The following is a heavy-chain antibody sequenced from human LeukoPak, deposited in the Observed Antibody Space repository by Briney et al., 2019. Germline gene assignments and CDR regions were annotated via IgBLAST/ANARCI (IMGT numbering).Heavy chain of an antibody. V-gene: IGHV1-18*01. Sequence: ASVKVSCKASGHTFTSYYITWIRQAPGQGLQCMGRISAYNGQTNYAQKVQGRVTMTTDTSTSTVYMELRSLRSDDTAVYYCAWDSGAFEIWGQGKMVTVSS. J-gene: IGHJ3*02. CDR2: ISAYNGQT. CDR1: GHTFTSYY. CDR3: AWDSGAFEI.